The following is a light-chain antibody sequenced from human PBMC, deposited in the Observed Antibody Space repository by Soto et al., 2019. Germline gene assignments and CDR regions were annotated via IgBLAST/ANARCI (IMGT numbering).Light chain of an antibody. Sequence: EIVLTQSPAALSLSPGERATLSCRASQGVSNYLAWYRQKPGQAPRLLIYDASKRATGIPARFSGSGYGTDFTLTISSLEPEDFAVYYCQQRSTWYTFGQGTRLEI. CDR3: QQRSTWYT. J-gene: IGKJ2*01. CDR2: DAS. CDR1: QGVSNY. V-gene: IGKV3-11*01.